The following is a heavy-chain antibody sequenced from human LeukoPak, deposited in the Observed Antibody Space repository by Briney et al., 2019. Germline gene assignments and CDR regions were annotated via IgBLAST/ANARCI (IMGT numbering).Heavy chain of an antibody. D-gene: IGHD3-16*01. CDR2: VDPDSGGT. V-gene: IGHV1-2*02. CDR3: ARDTSGGARLGY. J-gene: IGHJ4*02. CDR1: GYTFTVYY. Sequence: ASLKVSSKASGYTFTVYYIHWVRQPPGQGLEWMGWVDPDSGGTNYAQKFQGRVTMTRDTSVNTAYMELSRLTSDDTAVYFCARDTSGGARLGYWGQGTLVTVSS.